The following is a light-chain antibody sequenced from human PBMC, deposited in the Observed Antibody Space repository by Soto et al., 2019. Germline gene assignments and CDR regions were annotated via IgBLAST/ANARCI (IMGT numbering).Light chain of an antibody. CDR2: AAS. J-gene: IGKJ1*01. Sequence: DIQMAQSPSSVSASVGDIVTITCRASQGISSSLAWYQQRPGKAPKLLIYAASNLQNEVPSRFSGSGSGTDFTLTISSLQPEDFATYYCQQAKNFPWTFGQGTRVEIK. CDR3: QQAKNFPWT. CDR1: QGISSS. V-gene: IGKV1-12*01.